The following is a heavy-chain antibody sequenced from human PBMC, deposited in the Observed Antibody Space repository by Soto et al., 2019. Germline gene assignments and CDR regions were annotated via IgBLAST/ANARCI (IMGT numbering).Heavy chain of an antibody. Sequence: QVQLVESGGGVVQPGRSLRLSCAASGFTFSSYGMHWVRQAPGKGLEWVAVIWYDGSNKYYADSVKGRFTISRDNSKNTLDLQMNSLRAEDKAVYYCAREGYSSGWATGPHYYYYYGMDVWGQGTTVTVSS. CDR3: AREGYSSGWATGPHYYYYYGMDV. J-gene: IGHJ6*02. CDR1: GFTFSSYG. CDR2: IWYDGSNK. D-gene: IGHD6-19*01. V-gene: IGHV3-33*01.